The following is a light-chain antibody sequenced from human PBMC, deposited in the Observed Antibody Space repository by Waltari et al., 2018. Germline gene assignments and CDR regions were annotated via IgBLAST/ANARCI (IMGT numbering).Light chain of an antibody. Sequence: QSALTQPRSVSGSPGQSVTIPCPETPGDIRGYQSVPCHQQYPGKDPKLIIFDVSHRPSGVPNRFSGSKSGNTASLTISGLQAEDEADYYCSSHTGGYIFDVLFGGGTKLTVL. V-gene: IGLV2-11*01. CDR3: SSHTGGYIFDVL. CDR1: PGDIRGYQS. CDR2: DVS. J-gene: IGLJ2*01.